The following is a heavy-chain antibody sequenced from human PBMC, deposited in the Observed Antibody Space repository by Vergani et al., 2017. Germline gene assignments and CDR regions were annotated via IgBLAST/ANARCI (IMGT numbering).Heavy chain of an antibody. CDR1: GFTFSSYA. V-gene: IGHV3-30-3*01. Sequence: QVQLVESGGGVVQPGRSLRLSCAASGFTFSSYAMHWVRQAPGKGLEWVAVISYDGSNKYYADSVKGRFTISIDNSKNTLYLQMNSLRAGDTAVYYCAREELYFDWLLSSTGMDVWGQGTTVTVSS. J-gene: IGHJ6*02. CDR3: AREELYFDWLLSSTGMDV. D-gene: IGHD3-9*01. CDR2: ISYDGSNK.